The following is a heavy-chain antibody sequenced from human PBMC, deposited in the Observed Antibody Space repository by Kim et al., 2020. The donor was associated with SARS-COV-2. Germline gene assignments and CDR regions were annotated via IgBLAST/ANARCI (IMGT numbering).Heavy chain of an antibody. Sequence: YTSGRTNYNPALQSRVTMSVGMSKNQFSLKLSSVTAADTAVYYCASALGHCGQGTLVTVSS. D-gene: IGHD3-16*02. J-gene: IGHJ4*02. CDR3: ASALGH. CDR2: YTSGRT. V-gene: IGHV4-4*07.